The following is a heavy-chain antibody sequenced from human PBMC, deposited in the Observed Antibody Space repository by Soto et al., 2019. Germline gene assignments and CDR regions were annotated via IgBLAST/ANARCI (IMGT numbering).Heavy chain of an antibody. J-gene: IGHJ2*01. Sequence: SETLSLTCTVSGGSISSGGYYWSWIRQHPGKGLEWIGYIYYSGSTYYNPSLKSRVTISVDTSKNQFSLKLSSVTAADTAVYYCARGDYGDYSSYRYFDLWGRGTLVTVSS. CDR1: GGSISSGGYY. D-gene: IGHD4-17*01. CDR3: ARGDYGDYSSYRYFDL. V-gene: IGHV4-31*03. CDR2: IYYSGST.